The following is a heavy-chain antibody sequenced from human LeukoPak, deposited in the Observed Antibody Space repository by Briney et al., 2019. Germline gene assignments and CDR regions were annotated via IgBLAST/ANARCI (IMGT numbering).Heavy chain of an antibody. V-gene: IGHV1-18*01. D-gene: IGHD4-17*01. CDR1: GYTFTSYG. CDR3: ARDLPTVTDAFDI. J-gene: IGHJ3*02. Sequence: ASVKVSCKASGYTFTSYGISWVRQAPGQGLEWMGRISAYNGNTNYAQKLQGRVTMTTDTSTSTAYMELRSLRSEDTAVYYCARDLPTVTDAFDIWGQGTMVTVSS. CDR2: ISAYNGNT.